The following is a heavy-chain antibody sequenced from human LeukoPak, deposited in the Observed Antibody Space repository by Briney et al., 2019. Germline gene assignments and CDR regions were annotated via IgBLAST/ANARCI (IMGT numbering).Heavy chain of an antibody. CDR3: ARFTYSSGWYNWFDP. CDR2: IYYSGST. D-gene: IGHD6-19*01. Sequence: SEALSLTCTVSGDSISSYYWSWIRQPPGKGLEWIGYIYYSGSTNYNPSLKSRVTISVDTSKNQFSLKLSSVTAADTAVYYCARFTYSSGWYNWFDPWGQGTLVTVSS. CDR1: GDSISSYY. J-gene: IGHJ5*02. V-gene: IGHV4-59*08.